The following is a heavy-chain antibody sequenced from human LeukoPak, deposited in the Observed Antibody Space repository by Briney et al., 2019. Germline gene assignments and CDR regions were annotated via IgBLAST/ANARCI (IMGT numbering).Heavy chain of an antibody. Sequence: PGGSLRLSCAASGFTFSSNYMSCVRQAPGKGLEWVSVIYSGGSTYYADSVKGRFTISRDNSRNTLYLQMNSLRAEDTAVYYCARGYEPRLGWFDPWGQGTLVTVSS. CDR3: ARGYEPRLGWFDP. D-gene: IGHD1-14*01. CDR2: IYSGGST. V-gene: IGHV3-66*01. J-gene: IGHJ5*02. CDR1: GFTFSSNY.